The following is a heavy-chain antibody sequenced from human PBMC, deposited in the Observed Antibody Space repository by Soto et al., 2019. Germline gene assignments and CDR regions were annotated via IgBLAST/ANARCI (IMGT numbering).Heavy chain of an antibody. CDR1: GYTFTGYY. CDR3: ARVGVYSSGWYLYGMGV. D-gene: IGHD6-19*01. V-gene: IGHV1-2*02. J-gene: IGHJ6*02. Sequence: ASVKVSSKASGYTFTGYYMHWVRQAPGQGLEWMGWINPNSCRTNYAQKFQGRVTITRDMSISTAYMELNRLRFSDMAVYYCARVGVYSSGWYLYGMGVWGQGTTVTVSS. CDR2: INPNSCRT.